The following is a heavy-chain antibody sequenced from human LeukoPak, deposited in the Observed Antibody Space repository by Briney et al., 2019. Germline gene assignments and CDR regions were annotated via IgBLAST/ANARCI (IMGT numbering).Heavy chain of an antibody. CDR3: ARHAAMGIVADAFDI. J-gene: IGHJ3*02. CDR2: INHSGST. CDR1: GGSFSGYY. Sequence: SETLSLTCAVYGGSFSGYYWSWIRQPPGKGLEWIGEINHSGSTNYNPSLKSRVTISVDTSKEQFSLKLSSVTAADTAVYYCARHAAMGIVADAFDIWGQGTMVTVSS. D-gene: IGHD5-18*01. V-gene: IGHV4-34*01.